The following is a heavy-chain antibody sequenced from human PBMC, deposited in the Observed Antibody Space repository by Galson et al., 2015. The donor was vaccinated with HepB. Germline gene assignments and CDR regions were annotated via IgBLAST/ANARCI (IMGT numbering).Heavy chain of an antibody. V-gene: IGHV4-31*03. D-gene: IGHD6-6*01. CDR3: AREKGSSSRSFDY. Sequence: TLFLTCTFSGGSISSGGYYWRWIRQHPGKGLEWIGYINYSGSTYYNPSLKIRVTIAVDTSKNQFSLKLSSVTAADTAVYYCAREKGSSSRSFDYWGQGTLVTVSS. J-gene: IGHJ4*02. CDR2: INYSGST. CDR1: GGSISSGGYY.